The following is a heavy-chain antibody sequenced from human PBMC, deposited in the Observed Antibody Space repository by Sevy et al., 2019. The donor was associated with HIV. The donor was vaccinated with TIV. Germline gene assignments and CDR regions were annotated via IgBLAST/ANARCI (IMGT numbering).Heavy chain of an antibody. D-gene: IGHD3-22*01. J-gene: IGHJ4*02. CDR3: ETSRSGYFDSSGYYIY. V-gene: IGHV5-51*01. Sequence: ASVKVSCQGSGYSFTSHWIGWVRHMPGKGLEWMGIIFPDDSDTRYGPSFQGQVTFSADKSINTAYLQWSSLKASDTAMYYCETSRSGYFDSSGYYIYWGQGTLVTVSS. CDR2: IFPDDSDT. CDR1: GYSFTSHW.